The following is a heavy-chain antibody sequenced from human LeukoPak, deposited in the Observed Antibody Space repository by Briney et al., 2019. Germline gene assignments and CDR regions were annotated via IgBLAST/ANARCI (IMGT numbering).Heavy chain of an antibody. V-gene: IGHV1-69*13. CDR1: GGTFSSYA. CDR3: ARNSYSSGWSVYYYYYYMDV. D-gene: IGHD6-19*01. CDR2: IIPIFGTA. Sequence: SVKVSCKASGGTFSSYAISWVRQAPGQGLEWMGGIIPIFGTANYAQKFQGRVTITADESTSTAYMELSSLRSEDTAVYYCARNSYSSGWSVYYYYYYMDVWGKGTTVTVSS. J-gene: IGHJ6*03.